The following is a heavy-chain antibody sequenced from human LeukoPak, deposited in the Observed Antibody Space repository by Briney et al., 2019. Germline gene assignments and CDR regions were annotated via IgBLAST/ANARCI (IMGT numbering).Heavy chain of an antibody. CDR2: ISSSSSYI. D-gene: IGHD1-26*01. V-gene: IGHV3-21*01. Sequence: GGSLRLSCAASGFTFSSYSMNWVRQAPGKGLEGVSSISSSSSYIYYADSVKGRFTISRDNAKNSLYLQMNSLRAEDTAVYYCARASYPDAFDIWGQGTMVTVSS. CDR3: ARASYPDAFDI. CDR1: GFTFSSYS. J-gene: IGHJ3*02.